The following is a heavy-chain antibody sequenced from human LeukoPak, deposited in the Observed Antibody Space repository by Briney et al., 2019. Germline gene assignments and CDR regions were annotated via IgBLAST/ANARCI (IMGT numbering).Heavy chain of an antibody. CDR1: GFTFDDYA. D-gene: IGHD6-13*01. J-gene: IGHJ6*02. CDR2: ISWNSGSI. CDR3: AKDSSSSRYIGDMDV. V-gene: IGHV3-9*01. Sequence: GGSLRLSCAASGFTFDDYAMHWVRQAPGKGLEWVSGISWNSGSIGYADSVKGRFTISRDNAKNSLYLQMNSLRAEDTALYYCAKDSSSSRYIGDMDVWGQGTTVTVSS.